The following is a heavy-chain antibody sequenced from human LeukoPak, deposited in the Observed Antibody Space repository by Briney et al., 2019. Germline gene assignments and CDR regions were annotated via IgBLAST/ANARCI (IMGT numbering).Heavy chain of an antibody. CDR1: GFTFSSYS. V-gene: IGHV3-21*01. D-gene: IGHD6-19*01. CDR3: ARDGYSSGWYKQDY. CDR2: ISSSSSYI. Sequence: GGSLRLSCAASGFTFSSYSMNWVRQAPGKGLEWVSSISSSSSYIYYADSVKGRFTISRDNAKNSLYLQMNSLRAEDTAVYYCARDGYSSGWYKQDYWGQGTLVTVSS. J-gene: IGHJ4*02.